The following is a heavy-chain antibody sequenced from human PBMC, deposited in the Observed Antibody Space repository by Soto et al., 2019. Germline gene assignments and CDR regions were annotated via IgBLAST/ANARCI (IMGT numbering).Heavy chain of an antibody. Sequence: SETLSLTCAVYGGSFSGYYWSWIRQPPGKGLEWIGEINHSGSTNYNPSLKSRVTISVDTSKNQFSLKLSSVTAADTAVYYCARGRGGYCSGGSCLRYYYIDVWGKGTTVTVSS. D-gene: IGHD2-15*01. J-gene: IGHJ6*03. CDR3: ARGRGGYCSGGSCLRYYYIDV. CDR1: GGSFSGYY. V-gene: IGHV4-34*01. CDR2: INHSGST.